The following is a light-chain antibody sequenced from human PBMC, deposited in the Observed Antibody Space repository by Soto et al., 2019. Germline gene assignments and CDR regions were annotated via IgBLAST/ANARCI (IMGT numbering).Light chain of an antibody. CDR3: QQSDSTPIT. CDR1: QSISTY. V-gene: IGKV1-39*01. Sequence: DIQMAQSPSSLSASVGEIVTLTFRASQSISTYLNWYQQKPGKAPKLLIYTASSSQSGVPSRLSGSGSGTEFTLTISSLQPEDFATYYCQQSDSTPITFGQGTRLDI. J-gene: IGKJ5*01. CDR2: TAS.